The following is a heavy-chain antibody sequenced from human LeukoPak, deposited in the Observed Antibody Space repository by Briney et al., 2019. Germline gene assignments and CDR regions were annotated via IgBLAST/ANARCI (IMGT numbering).Heavy chain of an antibody. V-gene: IGHV4-39*07. CDR2: IYYSGST. CDR1: GGSISSSSYY. CDR3: ARRTFGGVIKY. D-gene: IGHD3-16*02. Sequence: SETLSLTCTVSGGSISSSSYYWGWIRQPPGKGLEWIGSIYYSGSTYYNPSLKSRVTISVDTSKNQFSLKLSSVTVAGTAVYYCARRTFGGVIKYWGQGILVTVSS. J-gene: IGHJ4*02.